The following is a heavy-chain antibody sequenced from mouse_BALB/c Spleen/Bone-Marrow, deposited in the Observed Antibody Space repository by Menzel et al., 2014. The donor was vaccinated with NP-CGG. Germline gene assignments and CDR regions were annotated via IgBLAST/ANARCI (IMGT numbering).Heavy chain of an antibody. CDR3: ARDINNGNSWYFDD. V-gene: IGHV7-3*02. Sequence: DVQLVESGGGLVQPGGSLRLSCATSGFTFTDYYMSWVRQPPGKALEWLGFIRNKANGYTTDYSASVKGRFTISRDKSQSILYIQMNTLRAEDSATYYCARDINNGNSWYFDDWGAGTTVTVSS. CDR2: IRNKANGYTT. CDR1: GFTFTDYY. J-gene: IGHJ1*01.